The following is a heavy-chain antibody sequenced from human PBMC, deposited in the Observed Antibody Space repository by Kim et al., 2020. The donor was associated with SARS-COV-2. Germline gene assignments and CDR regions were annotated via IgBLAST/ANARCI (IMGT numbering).Heavy chain of an antibody. Sequence: SQTLSLTCAISGDSVTSVTAAWNWIRQSPSRGLEWLGRTYYRSEWHHDYALSVRSRIQIDSDTSRNEFSLHLNSVTPDDTAVYYCVHGWALDYWGQGTLVTVSS. J-gene: IGHJ4*02. CDR3: VHGWALDY. V-gene: IGHV6-1*01. CDR1: GDSVTSVTAA. CDR2: TYYRSEWHH. D-gene: IGHD6-19*01.